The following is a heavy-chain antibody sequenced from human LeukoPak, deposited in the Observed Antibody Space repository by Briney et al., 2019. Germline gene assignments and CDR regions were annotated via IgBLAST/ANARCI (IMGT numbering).Heavy chain of an antibody. CDR2: INHSGSN. Sequence: SETLSLTCAVYGGSFSGYYWSWIRQPPGNGLEWTGEINHSGSNNYNPSLKIRVTISVDTSKNQFSLKLSSVIAADTVVYYCARVVSQYGDYAWIVNWFDPWGQGTLVTVSS. CDR3: ARVVSQYGDYAWIVNWFDP. CDR1: GGSFSGYY. V-gene: IGHV4-34*01. J-gene: IGHJ5*02. D-gene: IGHD4-17*01.